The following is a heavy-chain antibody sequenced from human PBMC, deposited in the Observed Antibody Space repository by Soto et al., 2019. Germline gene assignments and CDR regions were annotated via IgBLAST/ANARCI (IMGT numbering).Heavy chain of an antibody. J-gene: IGHJ6*02. Sequence: ASVKVSCKASGGTFSSYAISWVRQAPGQGLEWMGGIIPIFGTANYAQKFQGRVTITADESTSTAYMELSSLRSEDTAVYYCARDFAGSGSYSYYYYGMDVWGQGTTVTVS. CDR1: GGTFSSYA. D-gene: IGHD3-10*01. CDR3: ARDFAGSGSYSYYYYGMDV. V-gene: IGHV1-69*13. CDR2: IIPIFGTA.